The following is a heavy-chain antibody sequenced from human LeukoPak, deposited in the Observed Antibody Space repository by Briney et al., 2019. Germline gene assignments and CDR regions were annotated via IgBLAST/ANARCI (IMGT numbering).Heavy chain of an antibody. J-gene: IGHJ4*02. V-gene: IGHV3-23*01. D-gene: IGHD2-15*01. CDR1: GFTFSSYA. CDR3: ANRGYCSGGSCYYFDY. Sequence: GGSLGLSCAASGFTFSSYAMSWVRQAPGKGLEWVSAISGSGGSTYYADSVKGRFTISRDNSKNTLYLQMNSLRAEDTAVYYCANRGYCSGGSCYYFDYWGQGTLVTVSS. CDR2: ISGSGGST.